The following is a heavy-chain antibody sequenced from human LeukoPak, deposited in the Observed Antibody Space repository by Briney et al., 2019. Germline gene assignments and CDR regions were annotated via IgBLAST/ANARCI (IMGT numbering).Heavy chain of an antibody. CDR3: AKDVSFRRGHNFDASDI. CDR2: ITWDATDT. J-gene: IGHJ3*02. Sequence: QTGGSLRLSCTASGFKFADAPMHWVRHCPGKGLEWIALITWDATDTYYADSVKGRFTISRDDSRNTLFLQMNSLRSEDTALYYCAKDVSFRRGHNFDASDIWGLGTMVIVSS. D-gene: IGHD5-24*01. V-gene: IGHV3-43*01. CDR1: GFKFADAP.